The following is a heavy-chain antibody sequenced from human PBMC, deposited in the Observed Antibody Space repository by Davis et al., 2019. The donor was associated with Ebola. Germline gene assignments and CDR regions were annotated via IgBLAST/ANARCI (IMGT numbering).Heavy chain of an antibody. D-gene: IGHD3-22*01. CDR1: GYSVSSGYY. V-gene: IGHV3-7*01. Sequence: ETLSLTCTVSGYSVSSGYYWGLIRQPPGKGLEWVGNINQDGSEKQYVDSMKGRFTISRDNARNSLFLQMNSLRDEDTAVYYCAIPTRSTGYGFWGQGTLVTVSS. J-gene: IGHJ4*02. CDR2: INQDGSEK. CDR3: AIPTRSTGYGF.